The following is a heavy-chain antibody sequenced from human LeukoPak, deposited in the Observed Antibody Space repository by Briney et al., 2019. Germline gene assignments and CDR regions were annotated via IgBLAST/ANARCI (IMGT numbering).Heavy chain of an antibody. J-gene: IGHJ6*02. CDR3: ARGVSSQYYYYGMDV. V-gene: IGHV3-11*01. CDR1: GFTFSDYY. D-gene: IGHD6-13*01. Sequence: GGSLRLSCAASGFTFSDYYMSWIRQAPGKGLEWVSYISSSGSTIYYADSVKGRFTTSRDNAKNSLYLQMNSLRAEDTAVYYCARGVSSQYYYYGMDVWGQGTTVTVSS. CDR2: ISSSGSTI.